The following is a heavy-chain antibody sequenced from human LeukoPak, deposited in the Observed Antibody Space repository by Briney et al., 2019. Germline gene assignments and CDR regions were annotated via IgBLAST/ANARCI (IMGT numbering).Heavy chain of an antibody. Sequence: PGGSLRLSCAASGSTFSSYAMHWVRQAPGKGLEWVAVISYDGSNKYYADSVKGRFTISRDNSKNTLYLQMNSLRAEDTAVYYCARGITMDPWGQGTLVTVSS. CDR2: ISYDGSNK. V-gene: IGHV3-30*04. D-gene: IGHD3-10*01. J-gene: IGHJ5*02. CDR3: ARGITMDP. CDR1: GSTFSSYA.